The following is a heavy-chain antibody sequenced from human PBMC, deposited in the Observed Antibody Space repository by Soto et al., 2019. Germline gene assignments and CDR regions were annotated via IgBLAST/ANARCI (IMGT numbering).Heavy chain of an antibody. Sequence: EVQLVESGGGLVKPGGSLRLSCAASGFTFSSYSMNWVRQAPGKGLEWVSSISGSGNYTHYADFLRGRFTISRDNAKTSLYLQMNSLSAEDTAVYYCAREGINNYNEYYFDSWGQGTVVTVSS. D-gene: IGHD4-4*01. J-gene: IGHJ4*02. CDR2: ISGSGNYT. V-gene: IGHV3-21*01. CDR3: AREGINNYNEYYFDS. CDR1: GFTFSSYS.